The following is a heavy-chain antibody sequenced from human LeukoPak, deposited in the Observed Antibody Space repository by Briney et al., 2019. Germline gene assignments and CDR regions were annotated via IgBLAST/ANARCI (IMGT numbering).Heavy chain of an antibody. J-gene: IGHJ6*02. CDR1: GGSINSSSYY. V-gene: IGHV4-39*01. Sequence: SETLSLTCSVSGGSINSSSYYWGWIRQPPGKGLEWIGSVHYSGSTYYNPSLKSRVTISADTSKNKFSLKLSSVTAADTAVYYCARRGYCGTSSCSRYFYAIDVWGQGTTVTVSS. CDR2: VHYSGST. CDR3: ARRGYCGTSSCSRYFYAIDV. D-gene: IGHD2-2*01.